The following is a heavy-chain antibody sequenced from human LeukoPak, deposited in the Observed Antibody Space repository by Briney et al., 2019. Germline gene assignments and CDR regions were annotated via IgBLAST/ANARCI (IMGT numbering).Heavy chain of an antibody. J-gene: IGHJ4*02. D-gene: IGHD3-10*01. Sequence: GESLKISCKGSGYSFTSYWIGWVRQLPGKGLEWMGIIYPGDSDTRYSPSFQGQVTISADKSISTAYLQWSSLKASDTAMYYCARRFFVLGSGSYNAFDYWGQGTLVTVSS. CDR3: ARRFFVLGSGSYNAFDY. CDR2: IYPGDSDT. CDR1: GYSFTSYW. V-gene: IGHV5-51*01.